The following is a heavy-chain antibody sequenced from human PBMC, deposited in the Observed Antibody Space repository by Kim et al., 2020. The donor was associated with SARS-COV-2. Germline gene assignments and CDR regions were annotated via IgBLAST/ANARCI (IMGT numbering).Heavy chain of an antibody. CDR3: ANLPTGDY. V-gene: IGHV3-53*01. J-gene: IGHJ4*02. CDR2: GGST. Sequence: GGSTNYAQSVKGRFTIARANSKNTLYLQIDSLRAEDTAIYYCANLPTGDYWGQGTLVTVSS.